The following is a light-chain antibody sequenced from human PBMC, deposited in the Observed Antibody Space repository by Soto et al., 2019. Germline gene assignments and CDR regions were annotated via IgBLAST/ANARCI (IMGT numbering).Light chain of an antibody. Sequence: QSALTQPASVSGSPGQSITISCTGTSSDVGSYNLVSWYQQHPGKAPKLMIYEGSKRPSGVSNRFSGSKSGNTASLTISGLQAEDEADYYCNSYTSSSTLDVFGTGTKVTV. CDR1: SSDVGSYNL. CDR3: NSYTSSSTLDV. V-gene: IGLV2-14*02. J-gene: IGLJ1*01. CDR2: EGS.